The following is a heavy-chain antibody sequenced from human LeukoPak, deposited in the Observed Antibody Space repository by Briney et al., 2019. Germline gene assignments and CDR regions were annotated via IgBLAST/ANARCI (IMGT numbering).Heavy chain of an antibody. D-gene: IGHD3-10*01. J-gene: IGHJ4*02. CDR1: GYSISSGYY. CDR2: IYHSGST. V-gene: IGHV4-38-2*02. CDR3: ARDRSGSYTDYFDY. Sequence: PSETLSLTCAVSGYSISSGYYWGWIRRPPGKGLEWIGSIYHSGSTYYNPSLKSRVTISVDTSKNQFSLKLSSVTAADTAVYYCARDRSGSYTDYFDYWGQGTLVTVSS.